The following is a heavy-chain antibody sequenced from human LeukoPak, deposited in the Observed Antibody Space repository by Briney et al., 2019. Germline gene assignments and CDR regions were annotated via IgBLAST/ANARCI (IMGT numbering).Heavy chain of an antibody. V-gene: IGHV3-9*01. CDR1: GFTFDDYA. J-gene: IGHJ3*02. CDR2: ISWNSGSI. CDR3: AKAWVVAATLEAFDI. Sequence: GGSLRLSCAASGFTFDDYAMHWVRQAPGKGLEWVSGISWNSGSIGYADSVKGRFTISRDNAKNSLYLQMNSLRAEDTALYYCAKAWVVAATLEAFDIWGQGTMVTVSS. D-gene: IGHD2-15*01.